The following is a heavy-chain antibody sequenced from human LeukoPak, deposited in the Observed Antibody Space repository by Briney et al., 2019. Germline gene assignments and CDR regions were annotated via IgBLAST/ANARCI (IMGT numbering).Heavy chain of an antibody. D-gene: IGHD3-22*01. J-gene: IGHJ3*02. CDR1: GFTFSSYS. V-gene: IGHV3-21*01. CDR3: ARDIDYYDSSGDAFDI. Sequence: PGGSLRLSCAASGFTFSSYSMNWVRQAPGKGLEWVSSISSSSSYIYYADSVKGRFTISRDNAKNSLYLQMNSLRAEDTAVYYCARDIDYYDSSGDAFDIWGQGTMVTVSS. CDR2: ISSSSSYI.